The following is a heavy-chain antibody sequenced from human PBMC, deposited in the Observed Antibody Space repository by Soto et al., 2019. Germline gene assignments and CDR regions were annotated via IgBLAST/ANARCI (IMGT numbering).Heavy chain of an antibody. D-gene: IGHD4-17*01. CDR3: ARGYGRYYYMDV. CDR2: MNPNSGNT. Sequence: ASVKVSCKASGYTFTSYDINWVRQATGQGLEWMGWMNPNSGNTGYAQKFQGRATMTRNTSISTAYMELSSLRSEDTAVYYCARGYGRYYYMDVWGKGTTVTVSS. V-gene: IGHV1-8*01. J-gene: IGHJ6*03. CDR1: GYTFTSYD.